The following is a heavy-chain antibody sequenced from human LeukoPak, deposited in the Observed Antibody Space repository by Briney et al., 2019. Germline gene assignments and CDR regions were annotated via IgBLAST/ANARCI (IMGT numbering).Heavy chain of an antibody. CDR3: ARDPRPYYYYYGMDV. CDR1: GFTFSSYS. CDR2: ISSSSSYI. J-gene: IGHJ6*02. V-gene: IGHV3-21*01. Sequence: PGGSLRLSCAASGFTFSSYSMNWVRQAPGKGLEWVSSISSSSSYIYYADSVKGRFTISRDNAKNSLYLQMNSLRAEDTAVYYCARDPRPYYYYYGMDVWGQGTTVTVSS.